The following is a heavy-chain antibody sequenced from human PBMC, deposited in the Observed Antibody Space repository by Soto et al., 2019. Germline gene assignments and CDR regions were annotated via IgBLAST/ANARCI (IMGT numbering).Heavy chain of an antibody. J-gene: IGHJ2*01. CDR1: GGTFSSYT. CDR2: IIPILGIA. Sequence: QVQLVQSGAEVKKPGSSVKVSCKASGGTFSSYTISWVRQAPGQGLEWMGRIIPILGIANYAPKFQGRVTITADKSTSTAYMELSSLRSEDTAVYYCARTVNKQQLGHWYFDLWGRGTLVTVSS. CDR3: ARTVNKQQLGHWYFDL. V-gene: IGHV1-69*02. D-gene: IGHD6-13*01.